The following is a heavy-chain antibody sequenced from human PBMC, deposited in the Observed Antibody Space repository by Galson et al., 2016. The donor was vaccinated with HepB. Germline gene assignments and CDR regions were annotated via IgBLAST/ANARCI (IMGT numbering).Heavy chain of an antibody. CDR2: ISAANGDT. Sequence: SVKVSCKAVGYSFRNYGISWVRQAPGQGLEWMGWISAANGDTKYAQKFQGRVIMTKDISTSTAYMELTSLRSDDSAVYYCARDPPYDDILSGFYEKDGMDVWGQGTTVTVSS. CDR1: GYSFRNYG. D-gene: IGHD3-9*01. J-gene: IGHJ6*02. CDR3: ARDPPYDDILSGFYEKDGMDV. V-gene: IGHV1-18*01.